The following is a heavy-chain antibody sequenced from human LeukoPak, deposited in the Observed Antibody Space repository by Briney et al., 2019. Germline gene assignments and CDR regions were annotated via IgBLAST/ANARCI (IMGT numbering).Heavy chain of an antibody. J-gene: IGHJ4*02. CDR2: ISSSSSYI. CDR1: GFTFSSYS. CDR3: ATSAFDY. Sequence: GGSLRLSCAASGFTFSSYSMNWVRQAPGKGLEWVSSISSSSSYIYYPDSVKGRFTISRDNAKNSLYLQMNSLRAEDTAVYYCATSAFDYWGQGTLVTVSS. V-gene: IGHV3-21*01.